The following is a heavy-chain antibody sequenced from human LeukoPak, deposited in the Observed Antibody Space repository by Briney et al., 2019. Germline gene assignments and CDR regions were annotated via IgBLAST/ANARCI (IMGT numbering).Heavy chain of an antibody. CDR1: GFTFSTYS. CDR3: ARAVLYYYYGMDV. CDR2: ITSSSNTI. J-gene: IGHJ6*02. V-gene: IGHV3-48*04. Sequence: PGGSLRLSCAASGFTFSTYSMNWVRQAPGKGLEWVSYITSSSNTIYYADSVKGRFTISRDNAKNSLYLQMNSLRAEDTAVYYCARAVLYYYYGMDVWGQGTTVTVSS.